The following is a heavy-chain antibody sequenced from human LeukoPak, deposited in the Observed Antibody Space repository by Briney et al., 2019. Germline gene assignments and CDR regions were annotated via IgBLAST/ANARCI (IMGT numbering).Heavy chain of an antibody. V-gene: IGHV4-34*01. J-gene: IGHJ4*02. Sequence: SETLSLTCAVYGGSFSGYYWSWIRQPPGKGLEWIGEINHSGSTNYNPSLKGRVTISVDASKNQFSLKLSSVTAADTAVYYCARSVAPGTTGTTLGIDYWGQGTLVTVSS. D-gene: IGHD1-1*01. CDR3: ARSVAPGTTGTTLGIDY. CDR2: INHSGST. CDR1: GGSFSGYY.